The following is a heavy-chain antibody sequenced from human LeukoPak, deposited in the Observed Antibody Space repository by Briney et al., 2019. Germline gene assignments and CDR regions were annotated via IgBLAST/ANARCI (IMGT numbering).Heavy chain of an antibody. CDR3: ARDKSGYYGSGSLNNWFDP. CDR1: GYTFTSYD. Sequence: ASVKVSCKASGYTFTSYDISWVRQAPGQGLEWMGWISAYNGNTNYAQKLQGRVTMTTDTSTSTAYMELRSLRSDDTAVYYCARDKSGYYGSGSLNNWFDPWGQGTLVTVSS. J-gene: IGHJ5*02. D-gene: IGHD3-10*01. V-gene: IGHV1-18*01. CDR2: ISAYNGNT.